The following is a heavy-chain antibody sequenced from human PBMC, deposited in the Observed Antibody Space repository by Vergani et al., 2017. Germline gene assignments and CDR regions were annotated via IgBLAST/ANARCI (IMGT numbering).Heavy chain of an antibody. D-gene: IGHD1-26*01. V-gene: IGHV3-23*01. Sequence: EVQLLQSEGAVVQPGGSLRLSCVASGFTFSSHAMSWVRQGHGQGLEWVSSIKNTGDSTHYADSVKGRFTISRDNSKNTLYWQMNSLRAEDTAVYYCAKGKESGSYGRNWFDPWGQGTLVTVSS. J-gene: IGHJ5*02. CDR1: GFTFSSHA. CDR2: IKNTGDST. CDR3: AKGKESGSYGRNWFDP.